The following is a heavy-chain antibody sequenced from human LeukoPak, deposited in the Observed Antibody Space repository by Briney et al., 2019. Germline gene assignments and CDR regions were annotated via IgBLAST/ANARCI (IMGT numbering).Heavy chain of an antibody. V-gene: IGHV4-34*01. CDR1: GGSFSGYY. J-gene: IGHJ5*02. Sequence: SETLSLTCAVYGGSFSGYYWSWIRQPPGKGLEWIGEINHSGSTNYNPSLKSRVTISVDTSKNQFSLKLSSVTAADTAVYYCARRGRIAAARSRFDPWGQGTTVTISS. CDR3: ARRGRIAAARSRFDP. D-gene: IGHD6-13*01. CDR2: INHSGST.